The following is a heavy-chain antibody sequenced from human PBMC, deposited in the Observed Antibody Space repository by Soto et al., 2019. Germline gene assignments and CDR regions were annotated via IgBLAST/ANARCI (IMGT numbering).Heavy chain of an antibody. CDR2: ISGSGGST. CDR1: GFTFSSYA. CDR3: AKDLGLRFLEWLPPHLDY. Sequence: GGSLRLSCAASGFTFSSYAMSWVRQAPGKGLEWVSAISGSGGSTYYADSVKGRFTISRDNSKNTLYLQMNSLRAEDTAVYYCAKDLGLRFLEWLPPHLDYWGQGTLVTVSS. V-gene: IGHV3-23*01. J-gene: IGHJ4*02. D-gene: IGHD3-3*01.